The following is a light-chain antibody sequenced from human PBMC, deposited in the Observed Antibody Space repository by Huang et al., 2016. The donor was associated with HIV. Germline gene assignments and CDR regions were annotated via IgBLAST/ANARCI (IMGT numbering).Light chain of an antibody. Sequence: EIVMTQSPATLSVSPGERATHSCRASQSVGSNLAWYQQKPGQGPRLLIYGASTRATGIPARFSGSGSGTEFTLTISSLQSEDFAVYYCQQYNNWPPWTFGQGTKVEIK. CDR3: QQYNNWPPWT. J-gene: IGKJ1*01. CDR2: GAS. CDR1: QSVGSN. V-gene: IGKV3-15*01.